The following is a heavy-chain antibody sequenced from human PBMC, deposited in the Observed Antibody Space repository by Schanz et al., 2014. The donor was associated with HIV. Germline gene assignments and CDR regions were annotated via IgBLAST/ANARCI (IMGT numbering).Heavy chain of an antibody. V-gene: IGHV3-23*04. Sequence: EVQLVESGGGPVKPGGSVRLSCAASGFIFSSYGMSWVRQAPRKGLEWVSLIGSGGGRRYYADSVKGRFTISRDNSKNTVYLQMNGLRAEDTAVYYCARGYKYGRDWGQGTLVTVSS. D-gene: IGHD5-18*01. CDR2: IGSGGGRR. CDR1: GFIFSSYG. CDR3: ARGYKYGRD. J-gene: IGHJ4*02.